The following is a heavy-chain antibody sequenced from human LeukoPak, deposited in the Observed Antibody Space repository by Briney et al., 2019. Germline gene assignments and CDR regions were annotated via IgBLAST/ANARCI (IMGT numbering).Heavy chain of an antibody. CDR1: GGSISSYY. CDR3: ARHYGSGSYYNLHYFDY. CDR2: IYYSGST. D-gene: IGHD3-10*01. J-gene: IGHJ4*02. Sequence: KPSETLSLTCTVPGGSISSYYWSWIRQPPGKGLEWIGYIYYSGSTNYSPSLKSRVTISVDTSKNQFSLRLSSVTAADTAVYYCARHYGSGSYYNLHYFDYWGQGTLVTVSS. V-gene: IGHV4-59*01.